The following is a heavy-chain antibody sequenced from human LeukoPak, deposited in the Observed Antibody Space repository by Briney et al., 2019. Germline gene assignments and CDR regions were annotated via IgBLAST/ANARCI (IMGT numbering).Heavy chain of an antibody. V-gene: IGHV4-4*07. J-gene: IGHJ4*02. CDR2: ILTSGST. Sequence: PSETLSLTCTVSGGSISSYYWSWIRQPAGKGLEWIGRILTSGSTNYNPSHKSRVTMSVNTSKNQFSLKLSSVTAADMAVYHCAATVAGSKHFDYWGQGSLVTVSS. D-gene: IGHD6-19*01. CDR1: GGSISSYY. CDR3: AATVAGSKHFDY.